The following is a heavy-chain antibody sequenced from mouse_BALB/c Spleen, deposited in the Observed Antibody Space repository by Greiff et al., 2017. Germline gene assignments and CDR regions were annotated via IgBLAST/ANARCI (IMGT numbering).Heavy chain of an antibody. J-gene: IGHJ3*01. V-gene: IGHV5-17*02. Sequence: EVKLMESGGGLVQPGGSRKLSCAASGFTFSSFGMHWVRQAPEKGLEWVAYISSGSSTIYYADTVKGRFTISRDNPKNTLFLQMTSLRSEDTAMYYCARGDYDYDAWFAYWGQGTLVTVSA. CDR1: GFTFSSFG. CDR3: ARGDYDYDAWFAY. D-gene: IGHD2-4*01. CDR2: ISSGSSTI.